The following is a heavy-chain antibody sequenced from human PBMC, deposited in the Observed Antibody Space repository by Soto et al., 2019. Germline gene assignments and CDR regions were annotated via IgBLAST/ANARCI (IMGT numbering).Heavy chain of an antibody. D-gene: IGHD3-3*01. CDR2: ISAYNGNT. CDR1: GYTFTSYG. Sequence: QVQLVQSGAEVKKPGASVKVSCKASGYTFTSYGISWVRQAPGQGLEWMGWISAYNGNTNYAQKLQGRVTMTTDTSTITAYMELRSLRSDDTAVYYCARETRRYYDFWSGYYDYFDYWGQGTLVTVSS. CDR3: ARETRRYYDFWSGYYDYFDY. V-gene: IGHV1-18*01. J-gene: IGHJ4*02.